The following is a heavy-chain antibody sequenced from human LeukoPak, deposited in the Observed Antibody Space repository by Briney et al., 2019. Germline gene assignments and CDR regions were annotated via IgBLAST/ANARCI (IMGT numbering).Heavy chain of an antibody. D-gene: IGHD3-9*01. J-gene: IGHJ2*01. CDR3: ARGPTNYYDILTGYYNLGWYFDL. CDR2: MNPNSGNT. Sequence: ASVKVSCKASGYTFTSYDINWVRQATGQGLEWMGWMNPNSGNTGYAQKFQGRVTMTRNTSISTAYMELSSLRSEDTAVYYCARGPTNYYDILTGYYNLGWYFDLWGRGTLVTVSS. V-gene: IGHV1-8*01. CDR1: GYTFTSYD.